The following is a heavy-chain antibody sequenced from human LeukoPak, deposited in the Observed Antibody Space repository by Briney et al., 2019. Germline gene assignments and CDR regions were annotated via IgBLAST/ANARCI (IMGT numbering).Heavy chain of an antibody. CDR3: ARAQRHYPYYYDSSGYYTPWFY. J-gene: IGHJ4*02. CDR1: GGSFSGYY. V-gene: IGHV4-34*01. Sequence: PSETLSLTCVVYGGSFSGYYWSWIRQPPGKGLEWIGEINHSGSTNYNPSLKSRVTISVDTSKNQFSLKLSSVTAADTAVYYCARAQRHYPYYYDSSGYYTPWFYWGQGTLVTVSS. CDR2: INHSGST. D-gene: IGHD3-22*01.